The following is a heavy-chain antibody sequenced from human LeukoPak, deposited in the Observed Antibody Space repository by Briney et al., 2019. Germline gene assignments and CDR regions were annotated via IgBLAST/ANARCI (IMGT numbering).Heavy chain of an antibody. V-gene: IGHV3-21*01. Sequence: GGSLRLSCAASGFTFSSYSMNWVRQAPGKGLEWVSSISSSSSYIYYADSVKGRFTISRDNAKNSLYPQMNSLRAEDTAVYYCARDGGATTLYYFDYWGQGTLVTVSS. CDR3: ARDGGATTLYYFDY. CDR1: GFTFSSYS. J-gene: IGHJ4*02. CDR2: ISSSSSYI. D-gene: IGHD1-26*01.